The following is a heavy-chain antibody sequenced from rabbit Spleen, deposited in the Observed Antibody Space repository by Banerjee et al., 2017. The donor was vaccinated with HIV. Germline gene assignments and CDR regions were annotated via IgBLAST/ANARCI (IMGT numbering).Heavy chain of an antibody. V-gene: IGHV1S40*01. J-gene: IGHJ6*01. CDR1: GFSFSSSDY. Sequence: QSLEESGGDLVKPGASLTLTCTASGFSFSSSDYMCWVRQAPGKGLEWIACIDAGNSGDTYYASWAKGRFTISKTSSTTVTLQMTSLTAADTATYFCARETNSGMDLWGPGTLVTVS. D-gene: IGHD2-1*01. CDR2: IDAGNSGDT. CDR3: ARETNSGMDL.